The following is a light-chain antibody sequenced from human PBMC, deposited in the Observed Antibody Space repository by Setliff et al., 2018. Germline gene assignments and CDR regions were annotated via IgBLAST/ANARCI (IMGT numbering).Light chain of an antibody. CDR3: VAYTSSSTDI. CDR1: SSDVGAYDY. J-gene: IGLJ1*01. Sequence: QSALTQPAAVSGSPGQSITISCTGTSSDVGAYDYVSWYQQHPGKAPKLMIYEVSKWPSGVSDRFSGSKSGNTASLTISGLRAEDEADYYCVAYTSSSTDIFGSGTKVTVL. CDR2: EVS. V-gene: IGLV2-14*01.